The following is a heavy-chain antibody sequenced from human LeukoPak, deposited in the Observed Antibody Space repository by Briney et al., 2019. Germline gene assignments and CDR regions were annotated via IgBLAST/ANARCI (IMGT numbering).Heavy chain of an antibody. CDR1: GGSISSYY. D-gene: IGHD3-10*01. J-gene: IGHJ3*02. CDR2: IYTSGST. CDR3: ARDYYGSGSYYPKGAFDI. V-gene: IGHV4-4*07. Sequence: SETLSLTCTVSGGSISSYYWSWIRQPAGKGLEWIGRIYTSGSTNYNPSLKSRVTISVDTSKNQFSLKLSSVTAADTAVYYCARDYYGSGSYYPKGAFDIWGQGTMVTVSS.